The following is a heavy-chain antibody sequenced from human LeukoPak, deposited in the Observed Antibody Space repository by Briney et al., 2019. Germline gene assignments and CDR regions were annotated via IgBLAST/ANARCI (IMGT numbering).Heavy chain of an antibody. CDR1: GYTFTGYY. D-gene: IGHD6-13*01. J-gene: IGHJ4*02. Sequence: PGASVKVSCKASGYTFTGYYMHWVRQAPGQGFEWMGWINPHSGGTNYAQKFQGRVTMTRDTSISTAYMELSRLRSDDTAVYYCARAEYVAAAGFDYWGQGTVVTVSS. CDR2: INPHSGGT. V-gene: IGHV1-2*02. CDR3: ARAEYVAAAGFDY.